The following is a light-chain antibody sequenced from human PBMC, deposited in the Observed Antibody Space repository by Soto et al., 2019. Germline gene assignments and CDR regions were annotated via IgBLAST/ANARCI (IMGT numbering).Light chain of an antibody. Sequence: EIVLTQSPGTLSLSPGERATLSCRASQSVSSSYLAWYQQKPGQAPRLLIYDASSRATGIPDRFSGSGSGTDFTITISRLEPEDFAVYYGQQYGSSPRTFGQGTKVEIK. CDR2: DAS. J-gene: IGKJ1*01. CDR3: QQYGSSPRT. V-gene: IGKV3-20*01. CDR1: QSVSSSY.